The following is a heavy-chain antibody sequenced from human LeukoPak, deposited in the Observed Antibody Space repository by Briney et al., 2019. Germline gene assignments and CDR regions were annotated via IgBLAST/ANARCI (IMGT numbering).Heavy chain of an antibody. D-gene: IGHD1-26*01. CDR3: ARGSSGGSYLPYYFDY. CDR2: INPNSGGT. V-gene: IGHV1-2*02. Sequence: ASVKVSCKASGYIFAGNYMHWVRQAPGQGLEWMGWINPNSGGTNYAQKFQGRVTMTRDTSISTAYMELSGLRSDDTAVYYCARGSSGGSYLPYYFDYWGQGTLVTVSS. CDR1: GYIFAGNY. J-gene: IGHJ4*02.